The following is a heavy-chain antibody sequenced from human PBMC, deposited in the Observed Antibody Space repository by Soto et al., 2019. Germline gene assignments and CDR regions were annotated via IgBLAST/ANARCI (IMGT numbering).Heavy chain of an antibody. J-gene: IGHJ4*02. D-gene: IGHD5-18*01. CDR2: ISAYNGNT. Sequence: AASVKVSCKASGYTFTSYGISWVRQAPGQGLEWMGWISAYNGNTNYAQKLQGRVTMTTETSTSTAYMELRSLRSDDTAVYYCARDYNVDTAMVHTPMDYWGQGTLVTVSS. CDR3: ARDYNVDTAMVHTPMDY. CDR1: GYTFTSYG. V-gene: IGHV1-18*04.